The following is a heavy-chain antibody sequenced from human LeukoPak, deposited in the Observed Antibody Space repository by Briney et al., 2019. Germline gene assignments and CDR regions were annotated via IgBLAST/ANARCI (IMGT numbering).Heavy chain of an antibody. CDR1: GGSISGYY. V-gene: IGHV4-4*07. CDR2: IYSSGST. D-gene: IGHD2/OR15-2a*01. Sequence: SETLSLTCTVSGGSISGYYWSWIRQPAGKGLEWIGRIYSSGSTNYTPSLKSRVTMSVDTSKNQFSLKLSSVTAADTAVYYCAKGHKENTLDAFDIWGQGTMVTVSS. CDR3: AKGHKENTLDAFDI. J-gene: IGHJ3*02.